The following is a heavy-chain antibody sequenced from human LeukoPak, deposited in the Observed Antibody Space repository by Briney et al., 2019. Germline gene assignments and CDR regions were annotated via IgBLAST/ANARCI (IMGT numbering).Heavy chain of an antibody. J-gene: IGHJ4*02. CDR3: ARRPQSYSSGWYGDYYFDY. CDR1: GFTFSSYA. Sequence: GGSLRLSCAASGFTFSSYAMNWVRQAPGKGLEWVSGISGSGGSTYYADSVKGRFTISRDNSKNTLYLQMNSLRAEDTAVYYCARRPQSYSSGWYGDYYFDYWGQGTLVTVSS. D-gene: IGHD6-19*01. V-gene: IGHV3-23*01. CDR2: ISGSGGST.